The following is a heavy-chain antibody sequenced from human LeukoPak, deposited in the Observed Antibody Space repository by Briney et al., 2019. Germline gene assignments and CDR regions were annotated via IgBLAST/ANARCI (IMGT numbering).Heavy chain of an antibody. CDR3: ARDRRNTGSFFDY. CDR1: TFTYINYG. V-gene: IGHV3-48*01. D-gene: IGHD1-26*01. CDR2: INSVGSII. Sequence: GGSLRLSCAASTFTYINYGMNWVRRAPGKGLEWISYINSVGSIIYYADSFKGRFTISRDNAKNSLYLQMNSLRAEDTAVYYCARDRRNTGSFFDYWGQGTLVTVSS. J-gene: IGHJ4*02.